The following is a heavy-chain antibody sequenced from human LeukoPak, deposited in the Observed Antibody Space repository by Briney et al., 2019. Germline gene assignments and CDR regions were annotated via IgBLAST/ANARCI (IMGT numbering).Heavy chain of an antibody. CDR1: GGTFSSYA. CDR2: IIPIFGTA. J-gene: IGHJ4*02. CDR3: ARVPHGGDYVSYFDY. Sequence: ASMKVSCKASGGTFSSYAISWVRQAPGQGLEWMGGIIPIFGTANYAQKFQGRVTITADKSTSTAYMELSSLRSEDTAVYYCARVPHGGDYVSYFDYWGQGTLVTVSS. V-gene: IGHV1-69*06. D-gene: IGHD4-17*01.